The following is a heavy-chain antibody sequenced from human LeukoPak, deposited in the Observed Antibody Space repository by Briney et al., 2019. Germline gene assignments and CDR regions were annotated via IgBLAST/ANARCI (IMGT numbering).Heavy chain of an antibody. J-gene: IGHJ4*02. D-gene: IGHD5-12*01. CDR1: GFTFSSYA. V-gene: IGHV3-23*01. Sequence: GGSPRLSCAASGFTFSSYAMSWVRQAPGKGLEWVSAISGSGGSTYYADSVKGRFTISRDNSKNTLYLQMKNLRAEDTAVYYCAKDGAWLRFDDWGQGILVSVSS. CDR3: AKDGAWLRFDD. CDR2: ISGSGGST.